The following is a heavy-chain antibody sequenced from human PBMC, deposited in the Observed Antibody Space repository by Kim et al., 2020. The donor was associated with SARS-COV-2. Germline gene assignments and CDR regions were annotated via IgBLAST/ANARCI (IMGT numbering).Heavy chain of an antibody. CDR1: GVSVTTYW. CDR3: ARGGVTGSLLDY. CDR2: LNNGGTTP. D-gene: IGHD1-1*01. Sequence: GGSLRLSCTASGVSVTTYWMHWVRQVPWKGLQWVSRLNNGGTTPTYADFVKGRFAISRDNLKATLYLRMTSLRAEDTGVYFCARGGVTGSLLDYWGQGTLVTVSS. J-gene: IGHJ4*02. V-gene: IGHV3-74*01.